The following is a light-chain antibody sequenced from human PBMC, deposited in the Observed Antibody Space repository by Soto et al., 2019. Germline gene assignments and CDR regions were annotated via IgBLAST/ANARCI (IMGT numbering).Light chain of an antibody. CDR1: SSNIGAGYD. Sequence: QSVLTQPPSVSGAPGQRVTISCTGSSSNIGAGYDVHWYQQLPGTAPKLIIYGNSNRPSGVPDRFSESKSGTSASLAITGLQAEDEADYYCQSNDASLSGRVVFGGGTQLTVL. CDR2: GNS. J-gene: IGLJ2*01. CDR3: QSNDASLSGRVV. V-gene: IGLV1-40*01.